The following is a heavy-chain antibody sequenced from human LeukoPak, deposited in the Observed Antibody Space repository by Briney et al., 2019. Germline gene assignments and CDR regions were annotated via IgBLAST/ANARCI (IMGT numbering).Heavy chain of an antibody. CDR3: ASTRWEVRGVTDLLAEYFQH. V-gene: IGHV1-8*01. D-gene: IGHD3-10*01. CDR1: GYTFTSYD. J-gene: IGHJ1*01. Sequence: ASVKVSCKASGYTFTSYDINWVRQATGQGLEWMGWMNPNSGNTGYAQKFQGRVTMTRNTSISTAYMELSSLRSEDTAVYYCASTRWEVRGVTDLLAEYFQHWGQGTLVTVSS. CDR2: MNPNSGNT.